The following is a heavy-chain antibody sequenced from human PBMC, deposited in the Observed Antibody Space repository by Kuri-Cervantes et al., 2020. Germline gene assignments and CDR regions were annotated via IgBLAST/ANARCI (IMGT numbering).Heavy chain of an antibody. V-gene: IGHV4-4*07. D-gene: IGHD5-18*01. Sequence: SETLSLTCTVSGGSISSYYWSWIRQPAGKGLEWIGRIYTSGNTNYNPSLKSRVTISVDKSKNQLSLKLSSVTAADTAVYYCARHVSNTEYSPWGDPWGQGILVTVSS. CDR1: GGSISSYY. CDR2: IYTSGNT. CDR3: ARHVSNTEYSPWGDP. J-gene: IGHJ5*02.